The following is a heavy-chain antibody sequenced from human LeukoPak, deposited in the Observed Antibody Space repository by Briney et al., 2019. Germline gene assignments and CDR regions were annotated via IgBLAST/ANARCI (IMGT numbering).Heavy chain of an antibody. CDR1: GFTFSSYA. J-gene: IGHJ3*02. D-gene: IGHD6-19*01. CDR2: ISYDGSNK. V-gene: IGHV3-30-3*01. Sequence: GGSLRLSCAASGFTFSSYAMHWVRQAPGKGLEWVAVISYDGSNKYYADSVKGRFTISRDNSKNTLYLQMNSLRAEDTAVYYCARDPDSSGWFDAFDIWGKGTMVTVSS. CDR3: ARDPDSSGWFDAFDI.